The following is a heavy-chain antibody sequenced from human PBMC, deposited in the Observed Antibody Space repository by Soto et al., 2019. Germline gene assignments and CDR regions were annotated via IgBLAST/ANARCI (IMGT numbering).Heavy chain of an antibody. CDR3: ARDSGYGYYFYVLDV. V-gene: IGHV4-59*02. Sequence: SETLSLTCSVSGGSVSSHYWSWIRQPPGKGLEWIGYIYYSGNTNYNPSLKSRLTISVDTSKNQFSLRLTSVTPADTAVYYCARDSGYGYYFYVLDVSGRGTSVTGSS. CDR1: GGSVSSHY. J-gene: IGHJ6*01. CDR2: IYYSGNT. D-gene: IGHD5-12*01.